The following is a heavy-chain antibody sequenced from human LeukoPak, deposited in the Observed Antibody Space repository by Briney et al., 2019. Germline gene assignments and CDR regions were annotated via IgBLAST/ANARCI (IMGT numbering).Heavy chain of an antibody. D-gene: IGHD6-13*01. CDR2: INPNSGGT. V-gene: IGHV1-2*02. J-gene: IGHJ5*02. Sequence: EASVKVSCKASGYTFTGYYMHWVRQAPGQGLEWMGWINPNSGGTNYAQKFQGRVTMTRDTSISTAYMELSRLRSDDTAVYYCARSRGGRIAAGRNWFDPWGQGTLVTVSS. CDR1: GYTFTGYY. CDR3: ARSRGGRIAAGRNWFDP.